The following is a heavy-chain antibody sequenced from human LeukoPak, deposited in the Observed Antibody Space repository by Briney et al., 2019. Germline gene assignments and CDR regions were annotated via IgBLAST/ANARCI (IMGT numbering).Heavy chain of an antibody. Sequence: SETLSLTCSVSDDSITMYYWTWIRQPPGKGLEWIGYIYYSGSTNYNPSLKSRVTISVDTSKNQFSLKLSSVTAADTAVYYCAREALELINWFDPWGQGTLVTVSS. CDR1: DDSITMYY. D-gene: IGHD1-7*01. CDR2: IYYSGST. J-gene: IGHJ5*02. CDR3: AREALELINWFDP. V-gene: IGHV4-59*12.